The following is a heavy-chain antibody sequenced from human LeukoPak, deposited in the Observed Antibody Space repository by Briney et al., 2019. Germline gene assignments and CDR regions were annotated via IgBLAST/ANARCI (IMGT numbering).Heavy chain of an antibody. V-gene: IGHV3-74*01. CDR1: GFTFSSYW. D-gene: IGHD3-9*01. CDR2: ISGSGGST. Sequence: PGGSLRLSCAASGFTFSSYWMHWVRQAPGKGLVWVSGISGSGGSTYYADSVKGRFTISRDNSKNMLYLQMNSLRVEDAAVYYCARALTNSNLPDYWGQGTLVTVSS. J-gene: IGHJ4*02. CDR3: ARALTNSNLPDY.